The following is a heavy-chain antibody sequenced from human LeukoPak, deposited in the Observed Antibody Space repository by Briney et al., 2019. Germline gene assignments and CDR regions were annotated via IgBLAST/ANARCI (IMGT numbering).Heavy chain of an antibody. V-gene: IGHV3-30*18. J-gene: IGHJ4*02. CDR2: ISYDGSNK. CDR3: AKDRIAATCYFDY. CDR1: GFTFSSYG. D-gene: IGHD6-13*01. Sequence: GGSLRLSCAASGFTFSSYGMHWVRQAPGKGLEWVAVISYDGSNKYYADSVKGRFTISRDNSKNTLYLQMNSLRAEDTAVYYCAKDRIAATCYFDYWGQGTLVTVSS.